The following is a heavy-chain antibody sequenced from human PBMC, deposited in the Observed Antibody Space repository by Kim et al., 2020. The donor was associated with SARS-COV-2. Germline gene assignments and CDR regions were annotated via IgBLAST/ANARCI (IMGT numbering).Heavy chain of an antibody. J-gene: IGHJ4*02. CDR2: IIPIFGTA. Sequence: SVKVSCKASGGTFSSYAISWVRQAPGQGLEWMGGIIPIFGTANYAQKFQGRVTITADESTSTAYMELSSLRSEDTAGYYCARALTRGYDWDYWGQGTLVTVSS. V-gene: IGHV1-69*13. D-gene: IGHD5-12*01. CDR1: GGTFSSYA. CDR3: ARALTRGYDWDY.